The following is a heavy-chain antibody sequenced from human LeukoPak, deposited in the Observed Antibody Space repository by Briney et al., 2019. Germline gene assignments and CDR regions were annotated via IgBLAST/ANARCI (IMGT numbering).Heavy chain of an antibody. V-gene: IGHV3-23*01. CDR2: ISGSGGST. Sequence: PGGSLRLSCAASGFTFSSYAMSWVRQAPGKGLEWVSAISGSGGSTYYADSVKGRFTISRDNSKNTLYLQMNSLRAEDTAVYYCAKGGLSSSWRSDGMDVWGQGTTVTVSS. CDR3: AKGGLSSSWRSDGMDV. D-gene: IGHD6-13*01. CDR1: GFTFSSYA. J-gene: IGHJ6*02.